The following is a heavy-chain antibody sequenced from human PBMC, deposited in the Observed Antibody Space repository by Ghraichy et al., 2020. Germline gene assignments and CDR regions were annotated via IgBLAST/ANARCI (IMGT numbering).Heavy chain of an antibody. Sequence: GGSLRLSCAASGFTFSSYAMSWVRQAPGKGLEWVSAISGSGGSTYYADSVKGRFTISRDNSKNTLYLQMNTLRAEDTAVYYCAKPIRELVGATPFDYWGQGTLVTVSS. CDR1: GFTFSSYA. V-gene: IGHV3-23*01. J-gene: IGHJ4*02. D-gene: IGHD1-26*01. CDR3: AKPIRELVGATPFDY. CDR2: ISGSGGST.